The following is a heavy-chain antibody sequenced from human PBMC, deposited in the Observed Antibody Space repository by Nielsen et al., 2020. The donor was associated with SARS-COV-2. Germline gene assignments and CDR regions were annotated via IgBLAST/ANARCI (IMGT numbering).Heavy chain of an antibody. J-gene: IGHJ4*02. CDR2: ISSSSSYI. CDR3: AREGAVAGFDY. V-gene: IGHV3-21*01. CDR1: GFTFSSYS. D-gene: IGHD6-19*01. Sequence: GGSLRLSCAASGFTFSSYSMNWVRQAPGKGLEWVSSISSSSSYIYYADSVKGRFTISRDNAKNSLYLQMSSLRAEDTAVYYCAREGAVAGFDYWGQETLVTVSS.